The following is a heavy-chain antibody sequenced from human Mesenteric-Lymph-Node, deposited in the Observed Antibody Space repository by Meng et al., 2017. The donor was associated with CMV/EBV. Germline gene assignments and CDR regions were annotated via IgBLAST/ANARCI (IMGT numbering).Heavy chain of an antibody. CDR2: INPSGGST. J-gene: IGHJ5*02. CDR3: ARSRTYYDFWSGYYLGVGNWFDP. CDR1: GYTFTSYY. Sequence: ASVKVSCKASGYTFTSYYMHWVRQAPGQGLEWMGIINPSGGSTSYAQKFQGRVTMTRDTSTSTVYMELSSLRSEDTAVYYCARSRTYYDFWSGYYLGVGNWFDPWGQGTLVTVSS. D-gene: IGHD3-3*01. V-gene: IGHV1-46*01.